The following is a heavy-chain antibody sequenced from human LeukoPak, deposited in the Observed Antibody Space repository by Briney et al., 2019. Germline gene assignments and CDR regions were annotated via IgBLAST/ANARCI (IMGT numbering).Heavy chain of an antibody. D-gene: IGHD2-21*02. J-gene: IGHJ5*02. V-gene: IGHV4-4*09. CDR3: ARGVVTAIPYWFDP. Sequence: SETLSLTCTVSGGSISSYYWSWLRQPPGKGLEWIGYIYTSGSTNYNPSLKSRVTISVDTSKNQFSLKLSSVTAADTAVYYCARGVVTAIPYWFDPWGQGTLVTVSS. CDR2: IYTSGST. CDR1: GGSISSYY.